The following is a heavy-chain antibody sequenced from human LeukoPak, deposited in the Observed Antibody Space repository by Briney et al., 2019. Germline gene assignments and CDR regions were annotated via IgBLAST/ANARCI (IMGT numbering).Heavy chain of an antibody. V-gene: IGHV1-2*02. Sequence: ASVKVSCKASGYTFTGYYMHWVRQAPGQGLEWMGWINPNSGGTNYAQKFQGRVTMTRDTSTSTAYMELSRLRSDDTAVYYCARDLTPSGYMDVWGKGTTVTVSS. CDR1: GYTFTGYY. J-gene: IGHJ6*03. D-gene: IGHD3-10*01. CDR3: ARDLTPSGYMDV. CDR2: INPNSGGT.